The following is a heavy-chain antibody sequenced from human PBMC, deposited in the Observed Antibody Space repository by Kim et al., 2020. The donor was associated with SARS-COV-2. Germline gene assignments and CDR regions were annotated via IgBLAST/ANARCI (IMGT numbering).Heavy chain of an antibody. CDR3: ARADYYDSSGYYAFDY. J-gene: IGHJ4*01. CDR2: ISYDGSNK. Sequence: GGSLRLSCAASGFTFSSYAMHWVRQAPGKGLEWVAVISYDGSNKYYADSVKGRFTISRDNSKNTLYLQMNSLRAEDTAVYYCARADYYDSSGYYAFDYWG. V-gene: IGHV3-30*04. D-gene: IGHD3-22*01. CDR1: GFTFSSYA.